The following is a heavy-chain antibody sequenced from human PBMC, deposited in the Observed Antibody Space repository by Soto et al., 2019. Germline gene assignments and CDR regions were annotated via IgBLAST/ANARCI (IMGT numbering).Heavy chain of an antibody. V-gene: IGHV4-59*01. CDR1: GGSISSYY. Sequence: SETLSLTCTVSGGSISSYYWSWIRQPPGKGLEWIGYIYYSGSTNYNPSLKSRVTISVYTSKNQFSLKLSSVTAADTAVYYCAGSSGRLNWFDPWGQGTLVTVSS. J-gene: IGHJ5*02. CDR3: AGSSGRLNWFDP. D-gene: IGHD6-19*01. CDR2: IYYSGST.